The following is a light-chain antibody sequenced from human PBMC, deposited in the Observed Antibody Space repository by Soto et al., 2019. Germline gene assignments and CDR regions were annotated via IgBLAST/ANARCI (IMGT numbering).Light chain of an antibody. J-gene: IGLJ3*02. CDR3: CSYGGYFWV. Sequence: QSVLTQPHSVSGSPGQSVTISCTGTSSDVGGYDYVSWFQHHPGKVPKLMIYDVTKRPSGVPDRFSASKSGNTASLTISGLQAEDEADYYCCSYGGYFWVFGGGTKLTVL. CDR1: SSDVGGYDY. CDR2: DVT. V-gene: IGLV2-11*01.